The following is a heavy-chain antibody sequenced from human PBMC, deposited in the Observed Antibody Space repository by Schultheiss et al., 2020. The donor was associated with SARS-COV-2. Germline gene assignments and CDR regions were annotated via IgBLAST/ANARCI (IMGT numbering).Heavy chain of an antibody. Sequence: SETLSLTCTVSGGSISSSSYYWGWIRQPPGKGLEWIGYIYYSGSTNYNPSLKSRVTISVDTSKNQFSLKLSSVTAADTAVYYCARAEYSSSFDYWGQGTLVTVSS. CDR1: GGSISSSSYY. V-gene: IGHV4-61*05. J-gene: IGHJ4*02. CDR3: ARAEYSSSFDY. D-gene: IGHD6-6*01. CDR2: IYYSGST.